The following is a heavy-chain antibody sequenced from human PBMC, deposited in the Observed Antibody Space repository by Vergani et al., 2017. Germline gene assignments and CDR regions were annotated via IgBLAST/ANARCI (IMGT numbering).Heavy chain of an antibody. CDR2: ISSSGSTI. CDR1: GFSFSTYS. V-gene: IGHV3-48*04. CDR3: ARDLQYCSSTSCYWFNYGMDV. J-gene: IGHJ6*02. Sequence: EVQLLESGGDLVQPGGSLRVSCAASGFSFSTYSINWVRQAPGKGLEWVSYISSSGSTIYYADSVKGRFTISRDNAKNSLYLQMNSLRAEDTAVYYCARDLQYCSSTSCYWFNYGMDVWGQGTTVTVSS. D-gene: IGHD2-2*01.